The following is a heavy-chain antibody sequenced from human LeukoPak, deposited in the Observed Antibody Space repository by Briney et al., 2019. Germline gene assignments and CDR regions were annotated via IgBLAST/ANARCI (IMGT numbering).Heavy chain of an antibody. V-gene: IGHV3-33*08. CDR3: ARDGYCSSTSCYVFAVDY. J-gene: IGHJ4*02. CDR1: GFTFSSYS. D-gene: IGHD2-2*03. Sequence: GGSLRLSCAASGFTFSSYSMNWVRQAPGKGLEWVAVIWYDGSNKYYADSVKGRFTISRDNSKNTLYLQMNSLRAEDTAVYYCARDGYCSSTSCYVFAVDYWGQGTLVTVSS. CDR2: IWYDGSNK.